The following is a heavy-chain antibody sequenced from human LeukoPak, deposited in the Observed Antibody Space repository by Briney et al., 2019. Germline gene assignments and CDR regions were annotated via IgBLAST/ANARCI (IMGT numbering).Heavy chain of an antibody. V-gene: IGHV1-8*02. CDR1: GYTFTGYY. J-gene: IGHJ6*03. Sequence: ASVKVSCKASGYTFTGYYMHWVRQATGQGLEGMGWMNPNSGNTGYAQKFQGRVTMTRNTSISTAYMELSSLRSEDTAVYYCARGWGSMVRGGSYYYYYMDVWGKGTTVTISS. CDR2: MNPNSGNT. CDR3: ARGWGSMVRGGSYYYYYMDV. D-gene: IGHD3-10*01.